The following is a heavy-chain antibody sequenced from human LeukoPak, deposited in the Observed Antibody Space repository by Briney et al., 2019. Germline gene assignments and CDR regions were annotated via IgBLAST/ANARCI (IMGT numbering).Heavy chain of an antibody. CDR3: ARGRGSSSH. CDR2: ISSNGGST. V-gene: IGHV3-64*01. J-gene: IGHJ4*02. CDR1: GFTFDDYA. Sequence: GRSLRPSCAASGFTFDDYAMHWVRQAPGKGLEYVSAISSNGGSTYYANSVKGRFTISRDNSKNTLYLQMGSLRAEDMAVYYCARGRGSSSHWGQGTLVTVSS. D-gene: IGHD6-13*01.